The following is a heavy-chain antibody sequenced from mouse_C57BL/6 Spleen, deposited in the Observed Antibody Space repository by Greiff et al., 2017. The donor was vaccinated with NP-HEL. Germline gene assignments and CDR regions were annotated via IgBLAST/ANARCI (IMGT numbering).Heavy chain of an antibody. CDR3: ARVGTTVVAKYFDY. CDR2: IDPSDSYT. V-gene: IGHV1-50*01. J-gene: IGHJ2*01. CDR1: GYTFTSYW. Sequence: VQLQQPGAELVKPGASVKLSCKASGYTFTSYWMQWVKQRPGPGLEWIGEIDPSDSYTNYNQKFKGKATLTVDTSSSTAYMQLSSLTSEDSAVYYCARVGTTVVAKYFDYWGQGTTLTVSS. D-gene: IGHD1-1*01.